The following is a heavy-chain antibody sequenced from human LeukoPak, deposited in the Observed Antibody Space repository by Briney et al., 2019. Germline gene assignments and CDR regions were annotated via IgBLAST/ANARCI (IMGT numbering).Heavy chain of an antibody. J-gene: IGHJ5*02. V-gene: IGHV7-4-1*02. CDR2: INTNTGNP. D-gene: IGHD3-10*01. CDR1: GYTFTSYA. Sequence: GASVKVSCKASGYTFTSYAMNWVRQAPGQGLEWMGWINTNTGNPTYAQGFTGRFVFSLDTSVGTAYLQISSLKAEDTAVYYCARPYGSGSYYVFDPWGQGTLVTVSS. CDR3: ARPYGSGSYYVFDP.